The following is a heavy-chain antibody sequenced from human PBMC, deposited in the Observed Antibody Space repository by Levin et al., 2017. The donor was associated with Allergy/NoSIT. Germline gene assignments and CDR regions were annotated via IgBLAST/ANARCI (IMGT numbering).Heavy chain of an antibody. CDR1: GGSISSSSYY. D-gene: IGHD5-18*01. CDR2: IYYSGST. Sequence: SETLSLTCTVSGGSISSSSYYWGWIRQPPGKGLEWIGSIYYSGSTYYNPSLKSRVTISVDTSKNQFSLKLSSVTAADTAVYYCARHKAVQLEYYFDYWGQGTLVTVSS. J-gene: IGHJ4*02. V-gene: IGHV4-39*01. CDR3: ARHKAVQLEYYFDY.